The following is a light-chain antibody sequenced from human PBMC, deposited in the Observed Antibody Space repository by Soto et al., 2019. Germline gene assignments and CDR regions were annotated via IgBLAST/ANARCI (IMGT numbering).Light chain of an antibody. CDR1: QILVYSDGNTY. CDR2: QVS. V-gene: IGKV2-30*01. J-gene: IGKJ1*01. CDR3: MEGTHWWT. Sequence: DVVMTQSPLSLPVTLGQPASISCRSSQILVYSDGNTYLYWFLQRPGQPPRRLIYQVSNRDSGVPDRFSGSESGTDFTLRISRVEAEDVGVYYCMEGTHWWTFGQGTKVEIK.